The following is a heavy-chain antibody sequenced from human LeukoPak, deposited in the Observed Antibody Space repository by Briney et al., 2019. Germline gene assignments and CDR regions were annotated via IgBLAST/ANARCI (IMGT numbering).Heavy chain of an antibody. CDR2: IDPSVSYT. D-gene: IGHD2-15*01. Sequence: GESLKISCKGSGYSFTSYWISWVRQMPGKGLEWMGRIDPSVSYTNYSPSFQGHVTISADKSISTAYLQWSSLKASDTAMYYCARGSPYCSGGSCYLNWGQGTLVTVSS. CDR1: GYSFTSYW. CDR3: ARGSPYCSGGSCYLN. J-gene: IGHJ4*02. V-gene: IGHV5-10-1*01.